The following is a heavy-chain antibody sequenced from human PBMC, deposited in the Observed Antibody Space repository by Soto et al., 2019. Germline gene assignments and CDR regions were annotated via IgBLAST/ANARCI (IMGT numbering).Heavy chain of an antibody. Sequence: GGSLRLSCAAYGFTFITYSMNWVLQAPGKGLEWVSYISSSSSTIYYADSVKGRFTISRDNAKNSLYLQMNSLRAEDTAVYYCARFFGSGFDYWGQGTLVTVSS. J-gene: IGHJ4*02. CDR1: GFTFITYS. D-gene: IGHD6-19*01. CDR3: ARFFGSGFDY. CDR2: ISSSSSTI. V-gene: IGHV3-48*01.